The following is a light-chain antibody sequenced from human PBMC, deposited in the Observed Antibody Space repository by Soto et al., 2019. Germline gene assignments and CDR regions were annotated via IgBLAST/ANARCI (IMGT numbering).Light chain of an antibody. J-gene: IGKJ1*01. CDR1: QSSSSF. V-gene: IGKV1-39*01. Sequence: DIQMTQSPSSLSASVGDRVTITCRASQSSSSFLNWYQQKPGKAPRLLIYAASSLQSGVPSRFSASGSGTDFTLTISILQPENFATYYCQQSYSTPETFGQGTKVEI. CDR3: QQSYSTPET. CDR2: AAS.